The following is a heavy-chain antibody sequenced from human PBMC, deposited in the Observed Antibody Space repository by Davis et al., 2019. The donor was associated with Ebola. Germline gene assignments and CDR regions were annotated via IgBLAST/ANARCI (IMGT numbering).Heavy chain of an antibody. CDR1: GYSFTSYW. Sequence: GESLKISCKGSGYSFTSYWISWVRQMPGKGLEWVGRIDPSDSYTNYSPSFQGHFTISADKSISTAYLQWSSLKASDTAMYYCARQGAYYYDSSGYRYYYYGMDVWGQGTTVTVSS. CDR3: ARQGAYYYDSSGYRYYYYGMDV. D-gene: IGHD3-22*01. V-gene: IGHV5-10-1*01. J-gene: IGHJ6*02. CDR2: IDPSDSYT.